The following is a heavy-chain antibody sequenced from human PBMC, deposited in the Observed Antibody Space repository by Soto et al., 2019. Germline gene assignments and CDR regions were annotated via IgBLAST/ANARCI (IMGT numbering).Heavy chain of an antibody. CDR3: AKGQWELLLRNNGAFDI. J-gene: IGHJ3*02. V-gene: IGHV3-30*18. CDR1: GFTFSSYG. D-gene: IGHD1-26*01. CDR2: ISYDGSNK. Sequence: QVQLVESGGGVVQPGRSLRLSCAASGFTFSSYGMHWVRQAPGKGLEWVAVISYDGSNKYYADSVKGRFTISRDNSKNTLYLQMNSLRAEDTAVYYCAKGQWELLLRNNGAFDIWGQGTMVTVSS.